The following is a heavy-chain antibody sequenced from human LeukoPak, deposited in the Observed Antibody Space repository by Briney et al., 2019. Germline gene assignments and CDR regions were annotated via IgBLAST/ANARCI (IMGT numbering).Heavy chain of an antibody. Sequence: SETLSLTCTVSGGSISNYYWSWIRQPAGKGLEWIGRIYTSGSTNYNPSLRSRGTLSVDTSKSQFSLNLSSVTAADTAVYYCAPYGGDWNFDSWGQGTLVTVSS. CDR1: GGSISNYY. J-gene: IGHJ4*02. CDR3: APYGGDWNFDS. D-gene: IGHD2-21*01. CDR2: IYTSGST. V-gene: IGHV4-4*07.